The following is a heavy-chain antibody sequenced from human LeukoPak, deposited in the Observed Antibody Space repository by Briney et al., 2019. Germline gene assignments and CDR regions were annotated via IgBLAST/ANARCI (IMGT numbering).Heavy chain of an antibody. V-gene: IGHV3-48*01. Sequence: PGGSLRLSCAASGFTFSSYSMNWVRQAPGKGLEWVSYISSSSSTIYYADSVEGRFTISRDNSENTLSLQMNSLRAEDTAVYFCARGRGGDTGGNAHYFDNWGQGILVTVSS. CDR3: ARGRGGDTGGNAHYFDN. D-gene: IGHD4-23*01. CDR2: ISSSSSTI. J-gene: IGHJ4*02. CDR1: GFTFSSYS.